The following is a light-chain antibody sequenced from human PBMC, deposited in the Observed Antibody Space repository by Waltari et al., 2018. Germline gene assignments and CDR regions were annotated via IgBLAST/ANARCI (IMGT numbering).Light chain of an antibody. Sequence: EIVMTQSPATLSVSPGERGTLSCRASQSVSSNLAWYQQKPGQAPRLLIYGASTRATGIPARFSGSGSVTEFTLTISSLQSEDFAVYYCQQYNNWHTWTFGQGTKVEIK. CDR2: GAS. CDR3: QQYNNWHTWT. J-gene: IGKJ1*01. CDR1: QSVSSN. V-gene: IGKV3-15*01.